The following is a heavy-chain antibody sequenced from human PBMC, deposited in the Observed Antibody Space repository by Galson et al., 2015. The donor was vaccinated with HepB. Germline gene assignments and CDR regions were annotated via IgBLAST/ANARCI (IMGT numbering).Heavy chain of an antibody. CDR3: ARGYYDYVWGSYRYNGKFDP. CDR1: GGSFSGYY. CDR2: INHSGST. V-gene: IGHV4-34*01. J-gene: IGHJ5*02. Sequence: ETLSLTCAVYGGSFSGYYWSWIRQPPGKGLEWIGEINHSGSTNYNPSLKSRVTISVDTSKNQFSLKLSSVTAADTAVYYCARGYYDYVWGSYRYNGKFDPWGQGTLVTVSS. D-gene: IGHD3-16*02.